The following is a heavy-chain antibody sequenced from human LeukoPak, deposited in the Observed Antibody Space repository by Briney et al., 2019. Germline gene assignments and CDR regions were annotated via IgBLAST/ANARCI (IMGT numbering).Heavy chain of an antibody. J-gene: IGHJ6*03. D-gene: IGHD1-26*01. CDR1: GGSISSYY. Sequence: PSETLSLTCTVSGGSISSYYWSWIRQPAGKGLEWIGEINHSGSTNYNPSLKSRVTISVDTSKNQFSLKLSSVTAADTAVYYCARVIVGYYYYYYMDVWGKGTTVTVSS. CDR3: ARVIVGYYYYYYMDV. CDR2: INHSGST. V-gene: IGHV4-34*01.